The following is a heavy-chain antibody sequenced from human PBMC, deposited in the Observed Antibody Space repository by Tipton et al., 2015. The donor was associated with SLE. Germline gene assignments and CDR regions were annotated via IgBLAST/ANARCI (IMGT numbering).Heavy chain of an antibody. Sequence: LRLSCSVSGGSISRSVHYWSWIRQPPGKGLEWIGEINHSGSTNYNPSLKSRVTISVDTSKNQFSLKLSSVTAADTAVYFCARDRSGDNYYGMDVWGQGTTVTVSS. CDR3: ARDRSGDNYYGMDV. J-gene: IGHJ6*02. CDR1: GGSISRSVHY. D-gene: IGHD3-10*01. CDR2: INHSGST. V-gene: IGHV4-39*07.